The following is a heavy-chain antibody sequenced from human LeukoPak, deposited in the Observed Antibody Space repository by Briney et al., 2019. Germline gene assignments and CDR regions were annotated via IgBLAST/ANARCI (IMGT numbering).Heavy chain of an antibody. CDR1: GGSFSGYY. Sequence: SETLSRACAVYGGSFSGYYWSWIRQPPWKGLEWIGEINHSGSTNYNPSLKSRVTISVDTSKNQFSLKLSSVTAADTAVYYCARPSHDILTGYYFFYAFDIWGQGTMVTVSS. CDR2: INHSGST. J-gene: IGHJ3*02. D-gene: IGHD3-9*01. V-gene: IGHV4-34*01. CDR3: ARPSHDILTGYYFFYAFDI.